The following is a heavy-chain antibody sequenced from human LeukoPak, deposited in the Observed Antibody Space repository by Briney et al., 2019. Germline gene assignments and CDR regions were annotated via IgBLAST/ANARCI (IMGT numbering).Heavy chain of an antibody. V-gene: IGHV3-15*01. CDR3: TTDLYYDFWSGYSRFDY. CDR2: IKSKTDGGTT. D-gene: IGHD3-3*01. CDR1: GFTFRNAW. J-gene: IGHJ4*02. Sequence: GGSLRLSXAASGFTFRNAWMSWVRQAPGKGLEWVGRIKSKTDGGTTDYAAPVKGRFTISRDDSKNTLYLQMNSLKTEDTAVYYCTTDLYYDFWSGYSRFDYWGQGTLVTVSS.